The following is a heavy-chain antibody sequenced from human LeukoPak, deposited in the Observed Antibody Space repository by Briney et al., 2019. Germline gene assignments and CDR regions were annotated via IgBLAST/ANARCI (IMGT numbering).Heavy chain of an antibody. CDR1: GGSISSYY. J-gene: IGHJ6*03. Sequence: SETLSLTCTVSGGSISSYYWSWIRQPPGKGLEWIGYIYYSGSTNYNPSLKSRVTISVDTSKNQFSLKLSSVTAADTAVYYCARRQCSSSGYYYYYYMDVWGKGATVTVSS. V-gene: IGHV4-59*08. CDR3: ARRQCSSSGYYYYYYMDV. CDR2: IYYSGST. D-gene: IGHD2-2*01.